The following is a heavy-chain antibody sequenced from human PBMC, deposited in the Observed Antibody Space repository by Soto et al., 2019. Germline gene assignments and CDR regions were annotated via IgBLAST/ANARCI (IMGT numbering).Heavy chain of an antibody. CDR1: GFTFSSYW. CDR3: ARASPYYDILTGYGTFDY. Sequence: GGSLRLSCAASGFTFSSYWMSWVRQAPGKGLEWVANIKQDGSEKYYVDSVKGRFTISRDNAKNSLYLQMNSLRAEDTAVYYCARASPYYDILTGYGTFDYWGQGPLVTAPS. J-gene: IGHJ4*02. V-gene: IGHV3-7*01. D-gene: IGHD3-9*01. CDR2: IKQDGSEK.